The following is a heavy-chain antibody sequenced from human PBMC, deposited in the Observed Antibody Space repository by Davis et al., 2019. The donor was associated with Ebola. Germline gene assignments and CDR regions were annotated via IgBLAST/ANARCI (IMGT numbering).Heavy chain of an antibody. Sequence: ASVKVSCKASGYTFTGYYMHWVRQAPGQGLEWMGRINPNSGGTNYAQKFQGRVTMTRDTSISTAYMELSRLRSDDTAVYYCARDGRGSTHYYYYGMDVWGKGTTVTVSS. CDR1: GYTFTGYY. CDR3: ARDGRGSTHYYYYGMDV. CDR2: INPNSGGT. J-gene: IGHJ6*04. D-gene: IGHD2-2*01. V-gene: IGHV1-2*06.